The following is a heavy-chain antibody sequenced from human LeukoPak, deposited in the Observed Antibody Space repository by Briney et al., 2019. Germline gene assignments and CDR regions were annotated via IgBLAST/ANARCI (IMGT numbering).Heavy chain of an antibody. CDR2: IYYSGST. D-gene: IGHD3-22*01. V-gene: IGHV4-34*01. CDR3: ARERTLFPGDSSGYFDY. CDR1: GGSFSGYY. Sequence: SETLSLTCAVYGGSFSGYYWSWIRQPPGKGLEWIGSIYYSGSTYYNPSLKSRVTISVDTSKNQFSLKLSSVTAADTAVYYCARERTLFPGDSSGYFDYWGQGTLVTVSS. J-gene: IGHJ4*02.